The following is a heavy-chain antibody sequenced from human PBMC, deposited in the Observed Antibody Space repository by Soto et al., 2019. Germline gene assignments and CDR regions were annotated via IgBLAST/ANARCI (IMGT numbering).Heavy chain of an antibody. CDR1: GYTFTSYG. CDR3: ARGGAYNWNYGTGDAFDI. CDR2: ISAYNGNT. V-gene: IGHV1-18*01. J-gene: IGHJ3*02. Sequence: QVQLVQSGAEVKKPGASVKVSCKASGYTFTSYGISWVRQAPGQGLEWMGWISAYNGNTNYAQKLQGRVTMTTDTSTSKAYLELRSLRSDDTAVYYCARGGAYNWNYGTGDAFDIWGQGTMVTVSS. D-gene: IGHD1-7*01.